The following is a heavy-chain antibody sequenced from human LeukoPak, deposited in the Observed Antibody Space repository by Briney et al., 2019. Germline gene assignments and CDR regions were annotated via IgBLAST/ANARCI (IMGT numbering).Heavy chain of an antibody. J-gene: IGHJ3*02. CDR1: GFTFSDYY. CDR3: ARDASAYGDYVCAFDI. CDR2: ISSSGSTI. Sequence: GGSLRLSCAASGFTFSDYYMSSIRQAPGQGLEWVSYISSSGSTIYYADSVKGRFTISRDNAKNSLYLQMNSLRAEDTAVYYCARDASAYGDYVCAFDIWGQGTMVTVSP. V-gene: IGHV3-11*01. D-gene: IGHD4-17*01.